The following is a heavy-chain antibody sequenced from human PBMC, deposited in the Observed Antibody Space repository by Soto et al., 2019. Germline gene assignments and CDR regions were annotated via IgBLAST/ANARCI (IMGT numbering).Heavy chain of an antibody. D-gene: IGHD3-22*01. CDR1: GFTFSSYG. CDR2: ISYDGSNK. CDR3: AKACIYYDSSVYFCY. V-gene: IGHV3-30*18. J-gene: IGHJ4*02. Sequence: QVQLVESGGGVVQPGRSLRLSCAASGFTFSSYGMHWVRQAPGKGLEWVAVISYDGSNKYYADSVKGRFTISRDNSKNTLYLQMNSRRAEETVVYYCAKACIYYDSSVYFCYWGQGTLVTVSS.